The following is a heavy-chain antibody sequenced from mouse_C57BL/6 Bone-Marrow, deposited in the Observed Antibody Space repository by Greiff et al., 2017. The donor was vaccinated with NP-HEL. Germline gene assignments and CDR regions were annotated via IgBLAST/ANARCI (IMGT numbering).Heavy chain of an antibody. V-gene: IGHV5-17*01. CDR2: ISSGSSTI. CDR3: ARPVYYSNFAY. Sequence: DVKLQESGGGLVKPGGSLKLSCAASGFTFSDYGMHWVRQAPEKGLEWVAYISSGSSTIYYADTVKGRFTISRDNATNTLFLQMTSLRSEDTAMYYCARPVYYSNFAYWVQGTLVTVSA. CDR1: GFTFSDYG. D-gene: IGHD2-5*01. J-gene: IGHJ3*01.